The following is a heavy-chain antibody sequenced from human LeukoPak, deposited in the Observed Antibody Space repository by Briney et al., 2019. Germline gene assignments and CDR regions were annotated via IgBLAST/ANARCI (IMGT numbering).Heavy chain of an antibody. CDR2: ISGSGGST. Sequence: GGSLRLSCAASGFTFSSYAMSWVRQAPGKGLEWVSAISGSGGSTYYADSVKGRFTISRDNSKNTLYLQMNSLRAEDTPVYYCAKFLPTHIVVANYYFDYWGQGTLVTVSS. D-gene: IGHD2-21*01. J-gene: IGHJ4*02. V-gene: IGHV3-23*01. CDR1: GFTFSSYA. CDR3: AKFLPTHIVVANYYFDY.